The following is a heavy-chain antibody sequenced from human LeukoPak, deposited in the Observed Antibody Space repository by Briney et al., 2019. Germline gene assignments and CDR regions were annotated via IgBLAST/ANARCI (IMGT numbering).Heavy chain of an antibody. Sequence: AGTLRLTCAASGFTFSDYSFGWVRQAPGKGLDWLSSIISSGRDKYYADSLKGRFTISRDNAKNSLYLQVSCLRAEDTAVYYCARINDVDNSSHLDFWGHGTLGTVSS. D-gene: IGHD3-10*02. CDR1: GFTFSDYS. CDR3: ARINDVDNSSHLDF. V-gene: IGHV3-21*01. CDR2: IISSGRDK. J-gene: IGHJ4*01.